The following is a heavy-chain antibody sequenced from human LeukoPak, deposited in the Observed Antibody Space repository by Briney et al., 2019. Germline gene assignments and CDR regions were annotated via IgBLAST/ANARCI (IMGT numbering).Heavy chain of an antibody. CDR2: INHSGST. D-gene: IGHD3-22*01. CDR3: AGDSSGYSHFDY. Sequence: PSETLSLTCAVYGGSFSGYYWSWIRQPPGKGLEWIGEINHSGSTNYNPSLKSRVTISVDTSKNQFSLKLSSVTAADTAVYYCAGDSSGYSHFDYWGQGTLVTVSS. CDR1: GGSFSGYY. V-gene: IGHV4-34*01. J-gene: IGHJ4*02.